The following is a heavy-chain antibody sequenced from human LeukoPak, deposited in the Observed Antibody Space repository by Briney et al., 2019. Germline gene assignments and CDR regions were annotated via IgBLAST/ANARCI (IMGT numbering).Heavy chain of an antibody. CDR1: GFTFSIYA. CDR2: ISGSGGST. V-gene: IGHV3-23*01. CDR3: AKGGTDYYDSSGYYLIDY. Sequence: PGGSLRLSCAASGFTFSIYAMSWVRQAPGKGLEWVSAISGSGGSTYYADSVKGRFTISRDNSKNTLYLQMNSLRAEDTAVYYCAKGGTDYYDSSGYYLIDYWGQGTLVTVSS. J-gene: IGHJ4*02. D-gene: IGHD3-22*01.